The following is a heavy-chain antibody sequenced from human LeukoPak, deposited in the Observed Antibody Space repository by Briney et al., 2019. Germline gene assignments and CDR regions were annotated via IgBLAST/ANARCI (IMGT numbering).Heavy chain of an antibody. CDR1: GYTFNNYG. J-gene: IGHJ6*03. D-gene: IGHD3-10*01. Sequence: GASVKVSCKASGYTFNNYGIMWVRQAPGQGLEWMGGIIPIFGTANYAQKFQGRVTITTDESTSTAYMELSSLRSEDTAVYYCARDQGYYGSGSYPNYYYYMDVWGKGTTVTVSS. CDR2: IIPIFGTA. CDR3: ARDQGYYGSGSYPNYYYYMDV. V-gene: IGHV1-69*05.